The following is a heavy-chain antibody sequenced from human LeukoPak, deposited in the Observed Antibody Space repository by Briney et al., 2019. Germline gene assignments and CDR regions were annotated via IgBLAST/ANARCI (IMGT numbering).Heavy chain of an antibody. CDR2: IYHSGST. V-gene: IGHV4-30-2*01. Sequence: SETLSLTCAVSGGSISSGGYSWSWIRQPPGKGLEWIGYIYHSGSTYYNPSLKSRVTISVDRSKNQFSLKLSSVTAADTAVYYCARGPRRGLVIPYFDYWGQGTLVTVSS. J-gene: IGHJ4*02. CDR1: GGSISSGGYS. D-gene: IGHD3/OR15-3a*01. CDR3: ARGPRRGLVIPYFDY.